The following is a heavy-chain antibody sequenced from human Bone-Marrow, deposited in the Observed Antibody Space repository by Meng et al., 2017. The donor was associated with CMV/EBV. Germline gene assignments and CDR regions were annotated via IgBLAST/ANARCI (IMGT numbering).Heavy chain of an antibody. CDR2: IRYDGSNK. Sequence: GESLKISCAASGFTFSSYGMHWVRQAPGKGLEWVAFIRYDGSNKYYADSVKGRFTISRDNSKNTLYLQMNSLRSEDTAVYYCARGNFGNSSNYYYYGMDVWGQGTTVTVSS. V-gene: IGHV3-30*02. CDR3: ARGNFGNSSNYYYYGMDV. J-gene: IGHJ6*02. D-gene: IGHD4-23*01. CDR1: GFTFSSYG.